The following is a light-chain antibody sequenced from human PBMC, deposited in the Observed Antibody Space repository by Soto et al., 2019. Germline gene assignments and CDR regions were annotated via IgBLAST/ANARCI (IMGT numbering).Light chain of an antibody. CDR3: HVWDSSSDHVV. CDR2: DGS. V-gene: IGLV3-21*02. J-gene: IGLJ3*02. Sequence: SYELTQPPSVSVAPGQTARITCGGNNIGTKSVHWYQQKPGQAPVLVVHDGSDRPSGIPERFSGSNSGNTATLTISRVEAADEADYYCHVWDSSSDHVVFGGGTKVTVL. CDR1: NIGTKS.